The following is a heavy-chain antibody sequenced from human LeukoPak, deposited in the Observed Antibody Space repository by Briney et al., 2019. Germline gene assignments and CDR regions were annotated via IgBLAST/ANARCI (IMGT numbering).Heavy chain of an antibody. V-gene: IGHV1-2*02. J-gene: IGHJ4*02. CDR2: INPNSGGT. Sequence: ASVKVSCKASGYAFTGYYMHWVRQAPGQGLEWMASINPNSGGTNYAQKFQGRVTMTRDMSISTAYMELSRLRSDDTAVYYCARDAGIAVADQFDYWGQGTLVTVSS. CDR3: ARDAGIAVADQFDY. D-gene: IGHD6-19*01. CDR1: GYAFTGYY.